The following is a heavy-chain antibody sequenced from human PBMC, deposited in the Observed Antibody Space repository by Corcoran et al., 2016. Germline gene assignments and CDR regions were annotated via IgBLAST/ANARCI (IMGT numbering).Heavy chain of an antibody. CDR1: GGSISSYY. V-gene: IGHV4-59*01. CDR2: ISYSGST. Sequence: QVQLQESGPGLVKPSETLSLTCTVSGGSISSYYWSWIRQPPGKGLEWIGYISYSGSTNYNPSLKSRVTISVDTSKNQFSLKLSSVTAADTAVYYCARGGLLWFGELLSDAFDIWGQGTMVTVSS. CDR3: ARGGLLWFGELLSDAFDI. J-gene: IGHJ3*02. D-gene: IGHD3-10*01.